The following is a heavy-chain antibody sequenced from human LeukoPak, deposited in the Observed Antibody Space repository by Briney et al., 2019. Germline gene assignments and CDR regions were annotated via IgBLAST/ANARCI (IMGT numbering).Heavy chain of an antibody. D-gene: IGHD3-16*01. CDR2: ISGSSGTI. V-gene: IGHV3-48*01. J-gene: IGHJ6*03. CDR1: GFTFSSYS. Sequence: GGSLRLSCVASGFTFSSYSMNWVRQAPGEGLEWVSGISGSSGTIYYADSVKGRFTISRDNAKNSLYLQMNSLRAEDTAVYYCARRSEFGVLYYMDIWGKGTTVTVS. CDR3: ARRSEFGVLYYMDI.